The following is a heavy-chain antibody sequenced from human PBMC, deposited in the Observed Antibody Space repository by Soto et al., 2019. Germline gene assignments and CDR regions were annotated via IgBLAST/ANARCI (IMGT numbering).Heavy chain of an antibody. CDR2: ISYDGSNK. Sequence: QVQLVESGRGVVQPGRSLRLSCAASGFTFSSYTMHWVRQAPGKGLEWVAVISYDGSNKYYADSVKGRLTISRDNSESTLHLQMNSLRDGDTAVYDCASEGVPGVVIMPGSWFDLWGQGNLVTVSS. J-gene: IGHJ5*02. V-gene: IGHV3-30-3*01. CDR1: GFTFSSYT. D-gene: IGHD3-3*01. CDR3: ASEGVPGVVIMPGSWFDL.